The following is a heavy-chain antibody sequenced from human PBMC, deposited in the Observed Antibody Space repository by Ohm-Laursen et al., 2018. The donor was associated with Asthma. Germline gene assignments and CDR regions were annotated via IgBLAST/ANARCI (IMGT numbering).Heavy chain of an antibody. Sequence: SLRLSCTASGIALSDAWMSWVRQAPGKGLEWVSYISGSNSYTNYADSVKGRFTISRDNAKNSLYLQMNSLRAEDTAVYYCARDISDYYYYGMDVWGQGTTVTVSS. CDR1: GIALSDAW. CDR3: ARDISDYYYYGMDV. V-gene: IGHV3-11*06. D-gene: IGHD1-14*01. CDR2: ISGSNSYT. J-gene: IGHJ6*02.